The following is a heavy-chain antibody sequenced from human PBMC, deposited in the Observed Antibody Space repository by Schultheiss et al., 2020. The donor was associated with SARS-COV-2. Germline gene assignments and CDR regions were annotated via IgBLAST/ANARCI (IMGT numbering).Heavy chain of an antibody. J-gene: IGHJ6*03. CDR1: GGPISSGGYY. Sequence: SETLSLTCTVSGGPISSGGYYWSWIRQHPGKGLEWIGYIYYSGSTNYNPSLKSRVTISVDTSKNQFSLKLSSVTAADTAVYYCARQEDYYYYMDVWGKGTTVTVSS. CDR2: IYYSGST. V-gene: IGHV4-61*08. CDR3: ARQEDYYYYMDV.